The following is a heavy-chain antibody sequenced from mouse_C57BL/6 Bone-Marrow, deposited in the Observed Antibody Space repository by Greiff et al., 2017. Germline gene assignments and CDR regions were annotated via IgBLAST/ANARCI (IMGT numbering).Heavy chain of an antibody. CDR3: ARSPITTVVAKDWYFDV. V-gene: IGHV1-85*01. CDR2: IYPRDGST. J-gene: IGHJ1*03. CDR1: GYTFTSYD. D-gene: IGHD1-1*01. Sequence: QVQLQQSGPELVKPGASVKLSCKASGYTFTSYDINWVKQRPGQGLEWIGWIYPRDGSTKYNEKFKGKATLTVDTSSSTAYMELHSLTSEDSAVYFCARSPITTVVAKDWYFDVWGTGTTVTVSS.